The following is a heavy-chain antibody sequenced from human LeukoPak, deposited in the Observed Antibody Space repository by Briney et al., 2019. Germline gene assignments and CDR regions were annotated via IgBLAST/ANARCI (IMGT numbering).Heavy chain of an antibody. Sequence: GGSLRLFCAGSGFTFDDYGMRWVGQAAGKGLELGSGVNWYGGCSGYADFVKGRFTISKDNAKNSLYLQMNSLKAEDTALYHCARQTSTGTTMAGSFYYSDYWGQGTLVTVSS. CDR3: ARQTSTGTTMAGSFYYSDY. D-gene: IGHD1-7*01. V-gene: IGHV3-20*01. CDR1: GFTFDDYG. CDR2: VNWYGGCS. J-gene: IGHJ4*02.